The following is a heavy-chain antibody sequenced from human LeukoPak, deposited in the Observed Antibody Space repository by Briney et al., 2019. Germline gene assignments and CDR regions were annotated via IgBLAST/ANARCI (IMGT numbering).Heavy chain of an antibody. V-gene: IGHV5-51*01. Sequence: GESLKISCKHSEYSFPNYCIGWVRQMPGKGLEWMGIIYPDDSDTRYSPSFQGQVAISADRSISTAYLQWSSLKASDTAMYYCAIGRGGQQLGDYWGQGTLVTVSS. CDR3: AIGRGGQQLGDY. CDR2: IYPDDSDT. D-gene: IGHD6-13*01. J-gene: IGHJ4*02. CDR1: EYSFPNYC.